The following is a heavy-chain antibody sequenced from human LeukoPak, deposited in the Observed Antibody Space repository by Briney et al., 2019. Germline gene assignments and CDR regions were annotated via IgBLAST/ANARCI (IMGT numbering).Heavy chain of an antibody. Sequence: SKTLSLTCAVSGYSISSGYYWGWIRQPPGKGLEWIGSIYHSGSTYYNPSLKSRVTISVDTSKNQFSLQLSSVTAADTAVYYCARDPFDYWGQGTLVTVSS. V-gene: IGHV4-38-2*02. CDR3: ARDPFDY. CDR1: GYSISSGYY. CDR2: IYHSGST. J-gene: IGHJ4*02.